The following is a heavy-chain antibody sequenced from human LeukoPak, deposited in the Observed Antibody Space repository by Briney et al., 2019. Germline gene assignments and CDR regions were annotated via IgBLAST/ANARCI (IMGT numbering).Heavy chain of an antibody. CDR2: ISGSGVST. V-gene: IGHV3-23*01. CDR1: GFTFRTSG. CDR3: AKEYGYTYGEFDY. Sequence: SGGSLRLSCAASGFTFRTSGMSWVRQAPGKGLEWVSAISGSGVSTYYADSVKGRFTISRDNSKNTLCLQMNSLRAEDTAVYYCAKEYGYTYGEFDYWGQGTLVTVSS. J-gene: IGHJ4*02. D-gene: IGHD5-18*01.